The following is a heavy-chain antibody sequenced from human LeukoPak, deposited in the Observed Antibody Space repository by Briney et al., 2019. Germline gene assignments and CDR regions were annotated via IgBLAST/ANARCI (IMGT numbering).Heavy chain of an antibody. CDR1: GFTFSRFA. D-gene: IGHD6-13*01. CDR3: ARVSGAEAATGGYFDR. Sequence: GGSLRLFCAASGFTFSRFAVHWVRQAPGKGLEWVAVISYDGSYKYYADSVQGRFTISRDNSKNTLYLQMNSLSTEDTAVYYCARVSGAEAATGGYFDRWGQGTLVTVSS. J-gene: IGHJ4*02. CDR2: ISYDGSYK. V-gene: IGHV3-30*04.